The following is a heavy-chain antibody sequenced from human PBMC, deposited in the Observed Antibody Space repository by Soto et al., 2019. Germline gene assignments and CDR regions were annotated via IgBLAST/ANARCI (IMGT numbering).Heavy chain of an antibody. CDR2: ITPSGGST. CDR1: GYTSTSYY. D-gene: IGHD6-19*01. CDR3: ARAVGSGHIGWFDP. J-gene: IGHJ5*02. V-gene: IGHV1-46*01. Sequence: ASVKVSFKASGYTSTSYYMHWLRQAPVQGLEWMGIITPSGGSTSYAQKFQGRVTMTRDTSTSTVYMELSSLRSEDTAVYYCARAVGSGHIGWFDPWGQGTLVTVSS.